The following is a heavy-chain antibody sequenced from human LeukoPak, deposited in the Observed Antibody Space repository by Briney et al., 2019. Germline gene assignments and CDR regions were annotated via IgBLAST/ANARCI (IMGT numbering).Heavy chain of an antibody. CDR1: GGSVSSHY. D-gene: IGHD5-24*01. J-gene: IGHJ5*02. V-gene: IGHV4-59*02. CDR3: ARIRDGYNYNWFDP. Sequence: SETLSLTCTVSGGSVSSHYWSWIRQPPGKGLEWIGYIYYSGSTNYNPSLKSRVTISVDTSKNQFSLKLSSVTAADTAVYYCARIRDGYNYNWFDPWGQGTLVTVSS. CDR2: IYYSGST.